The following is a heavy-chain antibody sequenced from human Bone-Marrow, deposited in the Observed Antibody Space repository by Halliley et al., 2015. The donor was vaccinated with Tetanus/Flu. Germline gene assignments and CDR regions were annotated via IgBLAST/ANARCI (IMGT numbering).Heavy chain of an antibody. Sequence: WLSYITSSGNIIYYADSVKGRFTISRDNAKNSLYLQMNSLRAEDTAVYYCARGSDNRDYRRKLDYWGQGVLVTVSS. V-gene: IGHV3-48*03. J-gene: IGHJ4*02. D-gene: IGHD1-7*01. CDR2: ITSSGNII. CDR3: ARGSDNRDYRRKLDY.